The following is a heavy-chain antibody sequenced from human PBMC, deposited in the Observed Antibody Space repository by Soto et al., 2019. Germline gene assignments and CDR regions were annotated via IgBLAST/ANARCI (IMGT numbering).Heavy chain of an antibody. V-gene: IGHV1-46*04. CDR2: INPHSGST. J-gene: IGHJ5*02. CDR1: RDTFTSYY. CDR3: ARSSGGEFGEIIEGTNWFAP. D-gene: IGHD1-26*01. Sequence: ASVKVSCKAPRDTFTSYYINWVRQAPGQGLEWIGIINPHSGSTVYEQKLQGRVTLTRDTSASTVYMELSSLRSEDTAVYYCARSSGGEFGEIIEGTNWFAPWGQGXLGTVSS.